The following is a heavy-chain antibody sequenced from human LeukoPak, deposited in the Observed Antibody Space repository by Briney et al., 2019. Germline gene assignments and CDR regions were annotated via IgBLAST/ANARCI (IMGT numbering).Heavy chain of an antibody. V-gene: IGHV3-30*03. Sequence: LTGGSLRLSCAASGFTFSSYGMHWVRQAPGKGLEWVAVISYDGSNKYYADSVKGRFTISRDNSKNTLYLQMNSLRAEDTAVYYCAREFWGYCSGGSCPDGMDVWGKGTTVTVSS. D-gene: IGHD2-15*01. CDR3: AREFWGYCSGGSCPDGMDV. CDR2: ISYDGSNK. J-gene: IGHJ6*04. CDR1: GFTFSSYG.